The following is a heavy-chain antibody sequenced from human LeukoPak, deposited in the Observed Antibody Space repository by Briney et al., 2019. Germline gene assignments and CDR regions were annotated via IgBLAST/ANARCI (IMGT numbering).Heavy chain of an antibody. CDR3: ARGYCRNDICQVFPY. CDR2: MSYSGRT. J-gene: IGHJ4*02. CDR1: GGSVSSYY. D-gene: IGHD2-8*01. Sequence: SETLSLTCTVSGGSVSSYYWSWIRQTPEKGLELIGYMSYSGRTDYGPSLKSRVTMSVDTSKNQFSLKMSYVTAADTGVYYCARGYCRNDICQVFPYWGQGTLVTVSS. V-gene: IGHV4-59*02.